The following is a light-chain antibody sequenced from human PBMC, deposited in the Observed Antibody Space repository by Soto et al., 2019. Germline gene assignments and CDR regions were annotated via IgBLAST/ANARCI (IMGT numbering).Light chain of an antibody. CDR1: QSVSSSY. CDR2: GAS. CDR3: QQYGRSPGT. J-gene: IGKJ1*01. Sequence: EIVLTQSPGTLSLSPGERAALSCRAIQSVSSSYLAWYQQKPGQAPRLLIYGASSRAIDVPDRFSGSGSGTGFTLTISRLEPGDFAVYYCQQYGRSPGTGGRGTKVEIK. V-gene: IGKV3-20*01.